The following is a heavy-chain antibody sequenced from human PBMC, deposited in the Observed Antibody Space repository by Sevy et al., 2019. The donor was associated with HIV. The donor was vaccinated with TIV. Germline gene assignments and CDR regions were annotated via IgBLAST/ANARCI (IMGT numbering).Heavy chain of an antibody. V-gene: IGHV3-30*02. CDR1: GFTFSSYG. CDR3: AKGGARFLSYYYYMDV. D-gene: IGHD3-16*01. CDR2: IRYDGSNK. Sequence: GGSLRLSCAASGFTFSSYGMHWVRQAPGKGLEWVAFIRYDGSNKYYADSVKGRFTISRDNSKNTLYLQMNSLRAEDTAVYYCAKGGARFLSYYYYMDVWGKGTTVTVSS. J-gene: IGHJ6*03.